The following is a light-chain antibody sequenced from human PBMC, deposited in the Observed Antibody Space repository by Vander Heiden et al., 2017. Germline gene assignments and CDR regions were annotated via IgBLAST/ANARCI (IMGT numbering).Light chain of an antibody. J-gene: IGLJ1*01. V-gene: IGLV2-23*02. CDR3: CSRAVSSAFYV. Sequence: QSALSQPASVSGSPGQSITISCTGTSSDVGSYNLVSWYQQLPGKAPKRMLYEVTKRPSGVSNRFSGSKSGNTASLTISGLQAEDEADYYCCSRAVSSAFYVFGTGTKVTVL. CDR1: SSDVGSYNL. CDR2: EVT.